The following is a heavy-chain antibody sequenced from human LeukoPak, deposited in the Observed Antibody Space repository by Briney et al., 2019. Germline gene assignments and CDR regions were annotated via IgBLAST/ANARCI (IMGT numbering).Heavy chain of an antibody. V-gene: IGHV1-46*01. Sequence: ASVTVSCKASGYRFARYYMHWVRQAPGQGLEWMGIINPGDGGTTYAQKFEGRLSLTRDMSTSTVYLELSSLRSEDTAMYYCATFTTVSTGDYWGQGSLVAVSS. CDR1: GYRFARYY. D-gene: IGHD4-17*01. CDR3: ATFTTVSTGDY. CDR2: INPGDGGT. J-gene: IGHJ4*02.